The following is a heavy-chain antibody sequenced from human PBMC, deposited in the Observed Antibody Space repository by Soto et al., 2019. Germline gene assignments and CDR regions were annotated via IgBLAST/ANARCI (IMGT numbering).Heavy chain of an antibody. CDR1: GGTFSSYA. CDR3: ARHEYSTAFYYYGMDV. CDR2: IIPIFGTA. D-gene: IGHD6-6*01. Sequence: QVQLVQSVAEVKKPGSSVKVSCKASGGTFSSYAITWVRQAPGQGLEWMGRIIPIFGTANYNQKFQGRVTITADESTSTAYMELSSLRSEDTAVYYCARHEYSTAFYYYGMDVWGQGTTVTVSS. V-gene: IGHV1-69*01. J-gene: IGHJ6*02.